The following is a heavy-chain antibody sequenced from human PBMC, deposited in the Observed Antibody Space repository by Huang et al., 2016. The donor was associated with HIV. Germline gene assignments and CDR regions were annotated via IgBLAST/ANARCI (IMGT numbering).Heavy chain of an antibody. Sequence: QVQLVQSGAEVKKPGASVKVSCQASGYIFSTYDTHWGRQAPGQGLEWMGRINAGKGNTKYSQRFQGRVTITRDTAANTAYVELSSLRSEDTGVYYCARGIAAGDYWGQGTLVTVSS. CDR3: ARGIAAGDY. CDR1: GYIFSTYD. CDR2: INAGKGNT. J-gene: IGHJ4*02. V-gene: IGHV1-3*01. D-gene: IGHD6-25*01.